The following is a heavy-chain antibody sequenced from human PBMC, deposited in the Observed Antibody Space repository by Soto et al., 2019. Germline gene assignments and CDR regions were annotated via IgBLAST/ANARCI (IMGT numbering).Heavy chain of an antibody. D-gene: IGHD3-10*01. V-gene: IGHV1-3*01. CDR2: INAGNGNT. Sequence: ASVKVSCKASGYTFTSYAMHWVRQAPGQRLEWMGWINAGNGNTKYSQKFQGRVTITRDTSASTAYMELSSLRSEDTAVYYCARGPFAPICSSTSCWYYYGSGSHNRNYYYYGMDVWGQGTTVTVSS. CDR3: ARGPFAPICSSTSCWYYYGSGSHNRNYYYYGMDV. CDR1: GYTFTSYA. J-gene: IGHJ6*02.